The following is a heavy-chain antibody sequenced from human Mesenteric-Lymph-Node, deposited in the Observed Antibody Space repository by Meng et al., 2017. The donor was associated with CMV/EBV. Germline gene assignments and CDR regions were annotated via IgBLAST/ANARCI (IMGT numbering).Heavy chain of an antibody. V-gene: IGHV4-39*01. CDR2: VHHSGTT. D-gene: IGHD3-22*01. J-gene: IGHJ4*02. CDR3: ARRGNYDSDYSEY. CDR1: GDSISNSTYY. Sequence: RLQESGPVLCKPSETLSLSCSVPGDSISNSTYYWTWIRQPPGKGLEWIGSVHHSGTTYYNPSLKGRLTISVDTSANLFSLRLTTVTAADTATYYCARRGNYDSDYSEYWGQGTLVTVSS.